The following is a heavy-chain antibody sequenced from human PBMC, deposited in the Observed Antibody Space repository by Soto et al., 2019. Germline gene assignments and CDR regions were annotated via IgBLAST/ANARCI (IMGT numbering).Heavy chain of an antibody. CDR3: ARVHDYGDYVGYSYYGMDV. D-gene: IGHD4-17*01. V-gene: IGHV4-4*07. J-gene: IGHJ6*02. CDR2: IYTSGST. CDR1: GGSISSYY. Sequence: QVQLQESGPGLVKPSETLSLTCTVSGGSISSYYWSWIRQPAGKGLERIGRIYTSGSTTYKPSHKSRVTMSVDTSKNQFSLKLSSVTAADTAVYYCARVHDYGDYVGYSYYGMDVWGQGTTVTVSS.